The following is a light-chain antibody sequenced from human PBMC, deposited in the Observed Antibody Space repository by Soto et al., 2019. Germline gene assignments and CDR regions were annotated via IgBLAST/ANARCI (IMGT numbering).Light chain of an antibody. CDR2: AAS. CDR3: QQYVSSPRT. V-gene: IGKV1-39*01. J-gene: IGKJ1*01. Sequence: DIQMTQSPSSLSASVGDRVTITCRASQSISSYLNWYQQKPGKAPKLLIYAASSLQSGVPSRFSGSGSGTDFTLTISRLEPEDFAVYYCQQYVSSPRTFGQGTKADIK. CDR1: QSISSY.